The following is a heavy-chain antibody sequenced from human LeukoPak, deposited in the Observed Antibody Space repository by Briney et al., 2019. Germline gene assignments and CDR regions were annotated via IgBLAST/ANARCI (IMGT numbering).Heavy chain of an antibody. D-gene: IGHD6-13*01. CDR3: ARDGSSWAFDY. Sequence: SVKVSCKASGGTFSSYAISWVRQAPGQGLEWMGRIIPILGIANYAQKFQGRVTITADKSTSTAYMELSSLRSEDTAVYYCARDGSSWAFDYWGQGTLVTVSS. CDR1: GGTFSSYA. J-gene: IGHJ4*02. V-gene: IGHV1-69*04. CDR2: IIPILGIA.